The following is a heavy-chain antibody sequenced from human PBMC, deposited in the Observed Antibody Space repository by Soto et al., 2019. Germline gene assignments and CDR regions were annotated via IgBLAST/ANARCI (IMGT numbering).Heavy chain of an antibody. D-gene: IGHD2-2*01. CDR2: ISGSGGST. Sequence: EVQLLESGGGLVQPGGSLRLSCAASGFTFSSYAMSWVRQAPGKGLEWVSAISGSGGSTYYADSVKGRFTISRDNSKNTLYLQMNSLRTEDTAVYYCAKPGDIVVVPAAAGDYYYMDVWGKGTTVTVSS. J-gene: IGHJ6*03. CDR3: AKPGDIVVVPAAAGDYYYMDV. CDR1: GFTFSSYA. V-gene: IGHV3-23*01.